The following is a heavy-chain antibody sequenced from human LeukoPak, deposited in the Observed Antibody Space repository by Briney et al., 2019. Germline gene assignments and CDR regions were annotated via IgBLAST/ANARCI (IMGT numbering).Heavy chain of an antibody. CDR1: GFTFSNYA. V-gene: IGHV3-23*01. Sequence: GGSLRLSCAASGFTFSNYAMNWVRQAPGKGLEWVSGVSGSGGSTYYADSVKGRFTISRDNSKNTLYLQMDSLRAEDTAVYYCARSGSFNWFDPWGQGTLVTVSS. D-gene: IGHD1-26*01. CDR2: VSGSGGST. J-gene: IGHJ5*02. CDR3: ARSGSFNWFDP.